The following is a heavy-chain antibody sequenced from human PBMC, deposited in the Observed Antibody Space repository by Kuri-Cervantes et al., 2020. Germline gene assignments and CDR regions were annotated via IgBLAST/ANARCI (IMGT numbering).Heavy chain of an antibody. D-gene: IGHD3-22*01. Sequence: SETLSLTCTVSGGSINSGDSYWGWIRQSPGKGLEWIGYIDNSGDTYYKSSLKNRITMSIDTSKNQFSLRLTSVTAADTAVYYCARDLQRGVNYYDSSGYHHWYFDLWGRGTLVTVSS. CDR3: ARDLQRGVNYYDSSGYHHWYFDL. CDR1: GGSINSGDSY. V-gene: IGHV4-30-4*02. J-gene: IGHJ2*01. CDR2: IDNSGDT.